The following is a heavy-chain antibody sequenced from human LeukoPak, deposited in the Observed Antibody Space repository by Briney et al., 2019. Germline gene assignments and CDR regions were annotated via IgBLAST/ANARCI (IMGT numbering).Heavy chain of an antibody. Sequence: GGSLRLSCAASGFTFSSYSMNWVRQAQGKGLEWVSSISSSSSYIYYADSVKGRFTISRDNAKNSLYLQMNSLRAEDTAVYYCARAMEGYDYVWGSYLDFWGQGTLVSVSS. CDR2: ISSSSSYI. V-gene: IGHV3-21*01. D-gene: IGHD3-16*02. J-gene: IGHJ4*02. CDR3: ARAMEGYDYVWGSYLDF. CDR1: GFTFSSYS.